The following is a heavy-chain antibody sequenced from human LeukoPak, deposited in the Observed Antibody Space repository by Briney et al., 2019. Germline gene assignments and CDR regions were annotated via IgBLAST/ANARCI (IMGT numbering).Heavy chain of an antibody. CDR2: IYYSGST. CDR1: GGSISSYY. V-gene: IGHV4-59*01. Sequence: SETLSLTCTVSGGSISSYYWSWIRQPPGKGLEWIGFIYYSGSTNYNPSLKSRVTISVDTSKNQFSLKRSSVTAADTAVYYCAGISGYYYPNYYYYYMDVWGKGTTVTVSS. J-gene: IGHJ6*03. D-gene: IGHD3-22*01. CDR3: AGISGYYYPNYYYYYMDV.